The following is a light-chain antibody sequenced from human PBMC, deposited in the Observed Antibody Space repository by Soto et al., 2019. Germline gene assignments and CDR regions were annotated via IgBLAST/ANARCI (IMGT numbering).Light chain of an antibody. CDR3: QLYGSVLLP. Sequence: TLSLPPGERATVSCRASQSVPGGSLGWYQQIHGQAPRLLIYRTSSRATGIPDRFSGSGSGTDFTLTICCLEAEDFVVYCCQLYGSVLLPFGGVTKAAIK. V-gene: IGKV3-20*01. J-gene: IGKJ4*01. CDR1: QSVPGGS. CDR2: RTS.